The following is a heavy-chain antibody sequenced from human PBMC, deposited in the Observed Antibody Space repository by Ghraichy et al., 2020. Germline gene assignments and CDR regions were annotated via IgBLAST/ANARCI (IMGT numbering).Heavy chain of an antibody. CDR3: AHRYFSSPSCYWLGDSQFGY. CDR1: GFTFSNYA. J-gene: IGHJ4*02. V-gene: IGHV3-23*01. CDR2: ISGSAGNT. Sequence: GGSLRLSCAASGFTFSNYAMSWVRQAPGEGLEWVSGISGSAGNTYYADSVKGRFTISRDNSKNTLYLQMNSLRAEDTAVYYCAHRYFSSPSCYWLGDSQFGYWGQGTLVTVSS. D-gene: IGHD2-2*01.